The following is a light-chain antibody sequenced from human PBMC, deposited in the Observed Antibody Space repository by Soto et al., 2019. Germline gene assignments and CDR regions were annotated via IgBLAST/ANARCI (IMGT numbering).Light chain of an antibody. Sequence: EIVMTQSPATLSVSPGERATLSCMASQSVSSYLAWYQQKPGQAPRLLIYGASTRATGIPARFSGSGSGTEFTLTISSLQSEDFAVYYCQQYNSWPPITFGQGTRLEIK. CDR1: QSVSSY. V-gene: IGKV3-15*01. J-gene: IGKJ5*01. CDR3: QQYNSWPPIT. CDR2: GAS.